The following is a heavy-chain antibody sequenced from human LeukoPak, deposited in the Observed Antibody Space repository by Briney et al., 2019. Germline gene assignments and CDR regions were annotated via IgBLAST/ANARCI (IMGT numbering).Heavy chain of an antibody. V-gene: IGHV3-74*01. CDR2: INSDGSNT. Sequence: PGGSLRLSCAASGLTFSSSWMHWVRQAPGKGLVWVSRINSDGSNTYYADSVKGRFTISRDNAKDTLYLQMNSLRAEDTAVYYCARMVRGVLDYWGQGTLVTVSS. CDR1: GLTFSSSW. J-gene: IGHJ4*02. CDR3: ARMVRGVLDY. D-gene: IGHD3-10*01.